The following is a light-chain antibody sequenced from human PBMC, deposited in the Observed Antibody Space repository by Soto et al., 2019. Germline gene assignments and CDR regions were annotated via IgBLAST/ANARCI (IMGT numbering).Light chain of an antibody. Sequence: AVVTQEPSLTVSPGGTVTLTCDSSSGAVTSGHYPYWFQQKPGQAPRTLIYDTSNKHSWTPARFSGSLLGGKAALTLSGAQPEDEADYYCLLYYGGVRLFGGGTKLTVL. J-gene: IGLJ2*01. CDR1: SGAVTSGHY. CDR2: DTS. V-gene: IGLV7-46*01. CDR3: LLYYGGVRL.